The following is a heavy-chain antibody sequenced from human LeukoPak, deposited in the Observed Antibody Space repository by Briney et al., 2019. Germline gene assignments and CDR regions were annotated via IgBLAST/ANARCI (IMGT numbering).Heavy chain of an antibody. D-gene: IGHD2-2*01. Sequence: GRSLRLSCAASGFTFSSYAMHWVRQAPGKGLEWVAVISYDGSNKYYADSVKGRFTISRDNSKNTLYLKMNSLRAEDTAVYYCARDLGDIVVVPAAINLIYYGMDVWGQGTTVTVSS. CDR3: ARDLGDIVVVPAAINLIYYGMDV. CDR2: ISYDGSNK. CDR1: GFTFSSYA. J-gene: IGHJ6*02. V-gene: IGHV3-30-3*01.